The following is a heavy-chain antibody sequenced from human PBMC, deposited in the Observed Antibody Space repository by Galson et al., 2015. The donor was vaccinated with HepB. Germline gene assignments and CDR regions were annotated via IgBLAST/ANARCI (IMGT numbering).Heavy chain of an antibody. Sequence: SLRLSCAASGFTFSNAWMSWVRQAPGKGLEWVGRIKSKTDGGTTDYAAPVKGRFTISRDDSKNTLYLQMNSLKTEDTAVYYCTTVAQYYDFWSGYYNWFDPWGQGTLVTVSS. CDR3: TTVAQYYDFWSGYYNWFDP. CDR2: IKSKTDGGTT. D-gene: IGHD3-3*01. CDR1: GFTFSNAW. J-gene: IGHJ5*02. V-gene: IGHV3-15*01.